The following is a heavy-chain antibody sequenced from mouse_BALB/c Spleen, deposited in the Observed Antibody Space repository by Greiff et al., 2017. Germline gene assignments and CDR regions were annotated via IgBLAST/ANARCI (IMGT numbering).Heavy chain of an antibody. CDR1: GFNIKDTY. J-gene: IGHJ4*01. V-gene: IGHV14-3*02. CDR2: IDPANGNT. Sequence: VQLKQSGAELVKPGASVKLSCTASGFNIKDTYMHWVKQRPEQGLEWIGRIDPANGNTKYDPKFQGKATITADTSSNTAYLQLSSLTSEDTAVYYCARRYGSSYVAYAKDYWGQGTSVTVSS. D-gene: IGHD1-1*01. CDR3: ARRYGSSYVAYAKDY.